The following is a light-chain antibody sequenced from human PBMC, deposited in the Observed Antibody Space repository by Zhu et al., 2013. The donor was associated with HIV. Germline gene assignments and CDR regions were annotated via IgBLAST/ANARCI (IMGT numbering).Light chain of an antibody. Sequence: EIVLTQSPDTLSLSPGERATLSCRASQSVPSNYLAWFQQKPGQAPRLLVYGASSRATGIPDRISGSGSDTDFTLTISRLEPEDFAVYYCQQYATSPLTFGGGTKVEIK. CDR2: GAS. V-gene: IGKV3-20*01. CDR1: QSVPSNY. J-gene: IGKJ4*01. CDR3: QQYATSPLT.